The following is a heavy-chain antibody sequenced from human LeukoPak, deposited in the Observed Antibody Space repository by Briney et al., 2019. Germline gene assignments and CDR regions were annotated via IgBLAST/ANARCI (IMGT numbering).Heavy chain of an antibody. Sequence: GRSLRLSCAASGFTFSSYAMHWVRQAPGKGLEWVAVISCDGSNKYYADSVKGRFTISRDNSKNTLYLQMNSLRAEDTAVYYCARLYYYDSSTLYWGQGTLVTVSS. D-gene: IGHD3-22*01. CDR1: GFTFSSYA. CDR2: ISCDGSNK. J-gene: IGHJ4*02. V-gene: IGHV3-30-3*01. CDR3: ARLYYYDSSTLY.